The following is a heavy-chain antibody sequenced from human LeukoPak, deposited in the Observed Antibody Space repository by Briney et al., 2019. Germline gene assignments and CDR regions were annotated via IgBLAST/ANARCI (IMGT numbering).Heavy chain of an antibody. CDR3: ARDAGHQLSRRNYYAMDV. CDR1: GGSISSYY. J-gene: IGHJ6*02. CDR2: IYYSGST. D-gene: IGHD2-2*01. V-gene: IGHV4-59*12. Sequence: SETLSLTCTVSGGSISSYYWSWIRQPPGKGLEWIGYIYYSGSTNYNPSLKSRVTISVDTSKNQFSLKVNSVTAADTAVYYCARDAGHQLSRRNYYAMDVWGQGTTVTVSS.